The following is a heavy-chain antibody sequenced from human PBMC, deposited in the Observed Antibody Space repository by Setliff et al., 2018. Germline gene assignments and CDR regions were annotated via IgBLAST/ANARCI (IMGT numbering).Heavy chain of an antibody. V-gene: IGHV1-18*01. CDR2: ITAYNGNT. CDR1: GYSFTSYG. D-gene: IGHD3-22*01. CDR3: ARDLDYQYYYETSERDDFDI. J-gene: IGHJ3*02. Sequence: GASVKVSCKASGYSFTSYGISWVRQAPGQGLEWMGWITAYNGNTHYAQKLQGRVTMTTDTSTSTAYMELRSLRSDDTAVYYCARDLDYQYYYETSERDDFDIWGLGTMVTVSS.